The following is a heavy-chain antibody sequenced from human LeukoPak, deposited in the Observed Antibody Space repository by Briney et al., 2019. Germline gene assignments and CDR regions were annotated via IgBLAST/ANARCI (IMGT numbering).Heavy chain of an antibody. CDR1: GFTFSDYY. J-gene: IGHJ3*02. Sequence: GGSLRLSCAASGFTFSDYYMSWIRQAPGKGLEWVSYITSSVITIYYADSVKGRFTISRDNAKNSLYLQMNSLRAEDTAVYYCARAQYYDFWGAYPTFDIWGQGTMVTVSS. CDR2: ITSSVITI. V-gene: IGHV3-11*04. CDR3: ARAQYYDFWGAYPTFDI. D-gene: IGHD3-3*01.